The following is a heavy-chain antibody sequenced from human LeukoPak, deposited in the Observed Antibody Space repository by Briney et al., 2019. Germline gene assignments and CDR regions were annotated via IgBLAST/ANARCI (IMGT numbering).Heavy chain of an antibody. Sequence: GGSLRLSCAASGFTFSSYAMSWVRQAPGKGLEWVSAISGSGGSTYYADSVKGRFTISRDNSKNTLFLQMNSLRAEDTAVYYCARGGDIVVVPAAIAAAAAHFDYWGQGTLVTVSS. D-gene: IGHD2-2*02. J-gene: IGHJ4*02. CDR1: GFTFSSYA. V-gene: IGHV3-23*01. CDR3: ARGGDIVVVPAAIAAAAAHFDY. CDR2: ISGSGGST.